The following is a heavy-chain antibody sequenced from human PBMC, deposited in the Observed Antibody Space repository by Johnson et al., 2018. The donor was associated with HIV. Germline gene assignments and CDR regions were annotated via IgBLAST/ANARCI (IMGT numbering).Heavy chain of an antibody. V-gene: IGHV3-30*04. CDR3: FRPYDAFDI. J-gene: IGHJ3*02. Sequence: QVQLVESGGGLVQPGGSLKLSCAASGFTFSGSAVHWVRQAPGKGLEWVANIKQDGSEKYYADSVKGRFTISRDTSKNTLYLQMNSLRAEDTAVYYCFRPYDAFDIWGQGTMVTVSS. CDR1: GFTFSGSA. CDR2: IKQDGSEK. D-gene: IGHD3-10*01.